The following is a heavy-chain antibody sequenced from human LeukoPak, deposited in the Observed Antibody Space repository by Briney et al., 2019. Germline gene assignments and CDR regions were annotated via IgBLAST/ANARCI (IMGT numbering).Heavy chain of an antibody. CDR3: ARGLPNYYGMDV. CDR2: IYGSSRT. CDR1: GFIVSSNY. Sequence: PGGSLRLSCAGSGFIVSSNYMSWVRQAAGKGLKWVSVIYGSSRTYYADSVKGRFTISRDNAKNTLYLQMNSLRAEDTAVYYCARGLPNYYGMDVWGQGTTVTVSS. V-gene: IGHV3-66*01. J-gene: IGHJ6*02.